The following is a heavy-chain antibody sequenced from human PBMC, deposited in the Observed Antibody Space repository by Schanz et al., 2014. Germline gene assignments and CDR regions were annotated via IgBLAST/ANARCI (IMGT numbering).Heavy chain of an antibody. Sequence: EVQLVESGGGLVQPGGSLRLSCEASEFTFSSYKMNWVRQAPGKGLEWVSALIGSGGSTYYADSVKGRFTISRDNAKNSLYLQMNSLRAEDTAMYYCARRASCSRIGCHFDSWGQGTLVTVSS. V-gene: IGHV3-23*04. CDR3: ARRASCSRIGCHFDS. CDR2: LIGSGGST. D-gene: IGHD2-2*01. CDR1: EFTFSSYK. J-gene: IGHJ4*02.